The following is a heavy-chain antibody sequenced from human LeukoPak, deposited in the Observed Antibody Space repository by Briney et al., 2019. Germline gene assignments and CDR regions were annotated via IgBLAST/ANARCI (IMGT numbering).Heavy chain of an antibody. D-gene: IGHD2-21*02. CDR2: INHRGST. Sequence: PSENPSLTCAVYGGSFSGYYWSWIRQPPGKGLEWIGEINHRGSTNYNPSLKSRVTVSLDTSKNQFSLKLSSVTAADTAVYYCARAPGTALDWGQGTLVTVSS. V-gene: IGHV4-34*01. CDR3: ARAPGTALD. J-gene: IGHJ4*02. CDR1: GGSFSGYY.